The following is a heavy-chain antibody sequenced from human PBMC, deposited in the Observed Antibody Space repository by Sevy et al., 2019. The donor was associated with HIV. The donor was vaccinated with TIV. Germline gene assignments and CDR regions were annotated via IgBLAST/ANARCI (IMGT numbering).Heavy chain of an antibody. J-gene: IGHJ5*02. D-gene: IGHD5-12*01. CDR1: GYDFANNW. CDR3: ARPVGYAAS. V-gene: IGHV5-51*01. CDR2: IYPGDSDT. Sequence: GESLKISCRASGYDFANNWIGWVRQMPGEGLEWMGIIYPGDSDTRYTPSFEGRVTISADKSVNTAYLQWSSLKAPDTATYYCARPVGYAASWGQGTPVTVSS.